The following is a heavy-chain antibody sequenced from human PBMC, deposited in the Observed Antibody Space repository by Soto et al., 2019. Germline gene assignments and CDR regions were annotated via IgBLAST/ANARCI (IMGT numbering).Heavy chain of an antibody. J-gene: IGHJ4*02. V-gene: IGHV4-4*07. Sequence: SETLSLTCTVSGGSIRSYYVSWIRQSAGKGLEWIGRIDTSGTTNYNPSLKSRVTMSVDASKNHFSLNLSSVTAADTSVYYCARSMNDHNHHHWGFDYWGQGNLVTVSS. CDR3: ARSMNDHNHHHWGFDY. D-gene: IGHD7-27*01. CDR1: GGSIRSYY. CDR2: IDTSGTT.